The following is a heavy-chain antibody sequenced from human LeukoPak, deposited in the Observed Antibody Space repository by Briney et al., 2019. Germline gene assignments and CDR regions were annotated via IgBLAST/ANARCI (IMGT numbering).Heavy chain of an antibody. CDR1: GGTFSNSA. D-gene: IGHD4-17*01. Sequence: ASVKVSCKASGGTFSNSAISWVRQAPGQGLEWRGGIIPIFGTANYAQKFQGRVTITADKSTSTAYMELSRLRSEDTAVYYCARAVQVTTGGLFDYWGQGTLVTVSS. J-gene: IGHJ4*02. CDR3: ARAVQVTTGGLFDY. CDR2: IIPIFGTA. V-gene: IGHV1-69*06.